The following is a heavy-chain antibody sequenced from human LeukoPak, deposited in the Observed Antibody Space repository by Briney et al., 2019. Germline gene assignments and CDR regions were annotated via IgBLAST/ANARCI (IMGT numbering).Heavy chain of an antibody. D-gene: IGHD2-2*03. Sequence: PSETLSLTCTVSGGLISGYYWSWIRQSPGRGLEWLGYIYDSGSTKYNPSLKSRVAISVNASKNQISLKLTSMTAADTAVYYCARDGSGFDVWGQGTKVTVSS. CDR3: ARDGSGFDV. V-gene: IGHV4-59*01. CDR2: IYDSGST. CDR1: GGLISGYY. J-gene: IGHJ3*01.